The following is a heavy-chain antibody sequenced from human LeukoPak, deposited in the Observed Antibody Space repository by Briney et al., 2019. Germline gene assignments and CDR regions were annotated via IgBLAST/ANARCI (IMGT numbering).Heavy chain of an antibody. Sequence: SETLSLTCTVSGGSISSGGYYWSWIRQHPGKGLEWIGYIYYSGSTYYNPSLKSRVTISVDTSKNQFSLKLSSVTAADTAVYYCAREDRSYYFDYWGQGTLVTVSS. CDR1: GGSISSGGYY. J-gene: IGHJ4*02. CDR2: IYYSGST. D-gene: IGHD3-16*02. CDR3: AREDRSYYFDY. V-gene: IGHV4-31*03.